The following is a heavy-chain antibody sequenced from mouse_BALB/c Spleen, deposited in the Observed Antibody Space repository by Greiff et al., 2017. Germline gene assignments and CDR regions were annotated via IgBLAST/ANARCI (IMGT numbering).Heavy chain of an antibody. V-gene: IGHV7-3*02. J-gene: IGHJ1*01. CDR2: IRNKANGYTT. CDR3: ARDKGYFDV. Sequence: EVQGVESGGGLVQPGGSLRLSCATSGFTFTGYYMSWVRQPPGKALEWLGFIRNKANGYTTASSPSVKGRFTISRDNSQSILYLQMNTLRAEDSATYYCARDKGYFDVWGAGTTVTVSS. CDR1: GFTFTGYY.